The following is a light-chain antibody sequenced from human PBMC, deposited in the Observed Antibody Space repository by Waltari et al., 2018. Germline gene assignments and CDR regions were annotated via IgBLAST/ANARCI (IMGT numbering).Light chain of an antibody. CDR1: QSVGST. CDR3: QHYVRLPAT. J-gene: IGKJ1*01. Sequence: EIVLTQSPGTLSLSPGERATLSCRASQSVGSTLAWYQQKPGQPPRLLIYGASSRATGIPDRFSCSGSGTDFSLTIGRLEPEDFAVYYCQHYVRLPATFGQGTKVEIK. V-gene: IGKV3-20*01. CDR2: GAS.